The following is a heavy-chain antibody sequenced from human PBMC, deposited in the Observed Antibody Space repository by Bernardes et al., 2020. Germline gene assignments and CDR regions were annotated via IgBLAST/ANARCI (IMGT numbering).Heavy chain of an antibody. CDR2: MNPNSGNT. Sequence: ASVKVSCKASGYTFTSYDINWVRQATGQGLEWMGWMNPNSGNTGYAQKFQGRVTMTRNTSISTAYMELSSLRSEDTAVYYCARGWSIFGVVIFDYWGQGTLVTVSS. D-gene: IGHD3-3*01. J-gene: IGHJ4*02. CDR1: GYTFTSYD. V-gene: IGHV1-8*01. CDR3: ARGWSIFGVVIFDY.